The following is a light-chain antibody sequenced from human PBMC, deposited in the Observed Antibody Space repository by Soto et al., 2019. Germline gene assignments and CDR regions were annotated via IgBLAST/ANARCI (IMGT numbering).Light chain of an antibody. Sequence: EIVLTQSPGSLSLSPGEGATLSCRASQSVSSSFFAWYQQKPGQAPSLLIYGASRRATGVPDRFSGSGSGTDFTLSISRLEPDDFAVYYWQQYESSVTFGQGTKVEIK. J-gene: IGKJ1*01. CDR1: QSVSSSF. CDR2: GAS. CDR3: QQYESSVT. V-gene: IGKV3-20*01.